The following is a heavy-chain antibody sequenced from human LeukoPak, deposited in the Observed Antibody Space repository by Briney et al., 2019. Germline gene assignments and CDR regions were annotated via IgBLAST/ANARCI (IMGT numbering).Heavy chain of an antibody. D-gene: IGHD3-22*01. CDR2: MSYDGSNK. CDR1: GFIFSSYG. V-gene: IGHV3-30*18. Sequence: GGSLRLSCAASGFIFSSYGMHWVRQAPGKGLEWVAVMSYDGSNKYYADSVKGRFTISRDNSKNTLSLQMNSLRAEDTAVYYCAKDLTMIIVPTGPWGMDVWGQGTTVTVSS. J-gene: IGHJ6*02. CDR3: AKDLTMIIVPTGPWGMDV.